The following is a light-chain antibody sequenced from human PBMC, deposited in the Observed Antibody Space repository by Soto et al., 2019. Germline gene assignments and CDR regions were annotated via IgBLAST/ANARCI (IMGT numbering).Light chain of an antibody. J-gene: IGKJ3*01. CDR3: QQYGDSPSFT. CDR1: QSVSSSY. V-gene: IGKV3-20*01. Sequence: EIVMTQSPGTLSLSPGERATLSCRASQSVSSSYLAWYQQKPGQAPRLLIYGASSRATGIPDRFSGSGSGTDFTLTISRLEPEDFAVYYCQQYGDSPSFTFGPGTKVDI. CDR2: GAS.